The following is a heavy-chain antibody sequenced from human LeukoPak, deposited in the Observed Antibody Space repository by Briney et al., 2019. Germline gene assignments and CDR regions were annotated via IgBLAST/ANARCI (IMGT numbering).Heavy chain of an antibody. CDR3: AGGGSYPDPQYYFDY. CDR2: IYTSGST. CDR1: GGSISSYY. Sequence: SETLSLTCTVSGGSISSYYWSWIRQPAGKGLEWIGRIYTSGSTNYNPSLKSRVTMSVDTSKNQFSLKLSSVTAADTAVYYCAGGGSYPDPQYYFDYWGQGTLVTVSS. V-gene: IGHV4-4*07. J-gene: IGHJ4*02. D-gene: IGHD1-26*01.